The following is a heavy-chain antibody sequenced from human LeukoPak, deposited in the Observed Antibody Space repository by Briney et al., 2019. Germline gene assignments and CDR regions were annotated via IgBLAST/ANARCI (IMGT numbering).Heavy chain of an antibody. D-gene: IGHD2-2*02. CDR1: GYTFTGYY. J-gene: IGHJ6*03. CDR2: ISPNSGDT. V-gene: IGHV1-2*02. CDR3: ARGSLGYCSSTSCYKDYYYYYMDV. Sequence: ASVKVSCKASGYTFTGYYIHWVRQAPGQGLEWLGWISPNSGDTNYAQKSQGRVTMTRDTSISTAYMELSRLRSDDTAVYYCARGSLGYCSSTSCYKDYYYYYMDVWGKGTTVTVSS.